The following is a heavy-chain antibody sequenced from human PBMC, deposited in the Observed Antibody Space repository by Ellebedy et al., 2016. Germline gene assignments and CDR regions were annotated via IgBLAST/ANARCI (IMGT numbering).Heavy chain of an antibody. CDR1: GYSFTSYW. CDR3: ARLRFYGSGSYNRGFDY. J-gene: IGHJ4*02. CDR2: IYPGDSDT. Sequence: GESLKISXKGSGYSFTSYWIGWVRQMPGKGLEWMGIIYPGDSDTRYSPSFQGQVTISADKSISTAYLQWSSLKASDTAMYYCARLRFYGSGSYNRGFDYWGQGTLVTVSS. V-gene: IGHV5-51*01. D-gene: IGHD3-10*01.